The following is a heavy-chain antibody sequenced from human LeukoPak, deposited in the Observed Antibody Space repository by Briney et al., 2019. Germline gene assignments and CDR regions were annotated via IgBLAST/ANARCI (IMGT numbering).Heavy chain of an antibody. Sequence: ASVKVSCKASGYTFTSYGISWVRQAPGQGLEWMGWISAYNGNTNYARKLQGRVTMTTDTSTSTAYMELRSLRSDDTAVYYCARDTQTYYYDSSGYYYANPFDYWGQGTLVTVSS. D-gene: IGHD3-22*01. CDR1: GYTFTSYG. CDR3: ARDTQTYYYDSSGYYYANPFDY. J-gene: IGHJ4*02. V-gene: IGHV1-18*01. CDR2: ISAYNGNT.